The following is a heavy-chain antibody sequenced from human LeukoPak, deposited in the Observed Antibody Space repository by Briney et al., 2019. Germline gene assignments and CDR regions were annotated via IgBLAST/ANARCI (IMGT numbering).Heavy chain of an antibody. CDR2: IYYSGST. D-gene: IGHD6-19*01. CDR1: GGSISRGGYY. CDR3: ARDPGRSGWPADI. V-gene: IGHV4-31*03. J-gene: IGHJ3*02. Sequence: PSETLSLTCTVSGGSISRGGYYWSWIRQPPGKGLEWIGYIYYSGSTYYNPSLKSRVTISVDTSKNQFSLKLSSVTAADTAVYYCARDPGRSGWPADIWGQGTMVTVSS.